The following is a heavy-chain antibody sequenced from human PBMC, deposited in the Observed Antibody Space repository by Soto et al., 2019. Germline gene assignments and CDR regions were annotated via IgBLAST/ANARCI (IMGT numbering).Heavy chain of an antibody. CDR2: ISYDGGNK. Sequence: VGSLRLSCAASGFTFSSYAMHWVRQAPGKGLEWVAVISYDGGNKYYADSVKGRFTISRDNSKNTLYLQMNSLRAEDTAVYYCASLPSRDLWFGGFDYWGQGTLVIVSS. CDR3: ASLPSRDLWFGGFDY. V-gene: IGHV3-30-3*01. CDR1: GFTFSSYA. J-gene: IGHJ4*02. D-gene: IGHD3-10*01.